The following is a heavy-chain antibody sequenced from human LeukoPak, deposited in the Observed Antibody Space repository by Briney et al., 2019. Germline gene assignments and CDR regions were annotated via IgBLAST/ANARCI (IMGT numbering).Heavy chain of an antibody. J-gene: IGHJ4*02. CDR2: IKSDGSEK. V-gene: IGHV3-7*01. D-gene: IGHD5-12*01. CDR1: GFTFSNYW. Sequence: GGSLRLSCAASGFTFSNYWMTWVRQAPGKGLEWVAGIKSDGSEKYYVDSVKGRFTISRDNAKNSVFLQMNSLRVEDTAIYYCARDVGYGDYWGQGTLVTVSS. CDR3: ARDVGYGDY.